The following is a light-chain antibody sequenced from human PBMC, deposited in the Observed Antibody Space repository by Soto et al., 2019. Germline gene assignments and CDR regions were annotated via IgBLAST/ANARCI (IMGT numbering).Light chain of an antibody. CDR3: QQYDKWPLT. CDR2: GAS. CDR1: QSVSSN. V-gene: IGKV3-15*01. Sequence: EKVMTQFPATRSVSPGERATLSCRASQSVSSNLAWYQQKPGQAPRLLISGASTRATGIPARFSGSGSGTEFTLTISSLQSEDFAVYYCQQYDKWPLTFGGGTKVEIK. J-gene: IGKJ4*01.